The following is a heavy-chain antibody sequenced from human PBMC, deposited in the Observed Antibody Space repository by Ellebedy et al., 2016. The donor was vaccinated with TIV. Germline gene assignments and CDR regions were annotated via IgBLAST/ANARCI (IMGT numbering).Heavy chain of an antibody. CDR3: TTGVTMGENRFFDS. V-gene: IGHV1-8*01. CDR2: MNPKTNNT. D-gene: IGHD2-21*02. CDR1: GYTFTNYA. Sequence: ASVKVSCKASGYTFTNYAIHWVRQAPGQGLEWMGWMNPKTNNTVYAQKFQGRVTMTRNTPITTAYLALTSLKFDDTAVYFCTTGVTMGENRFFDSWGQGTLVIVSS. J-gene: IGHJ5*01.